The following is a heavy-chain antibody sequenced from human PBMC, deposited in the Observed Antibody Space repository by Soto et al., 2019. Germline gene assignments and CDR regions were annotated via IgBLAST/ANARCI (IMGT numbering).Heavy chain of an antibody. CDR2: IYSSGST. CDR3: AREYGDARHYLDY. Sequence: SETLSLTCTVSGGYISNYYWSWIRQPPGKGLEWIGSIYSSGSTDYNPSLKGRVTISLNTSKNQFSLKLSSVTAADTALYYCAREYGDARHYLDYWGQGTLVTVSS. CDR1: GGYISNYY. V-gene: IGHV4-59*01. D-gene: IGHD4-17*01. J-gene: IGHJ4*02.